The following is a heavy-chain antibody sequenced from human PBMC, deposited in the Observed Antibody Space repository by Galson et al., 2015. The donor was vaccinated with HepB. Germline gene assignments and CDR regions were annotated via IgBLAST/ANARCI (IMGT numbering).Heavy chain of an antibody. CDR3: GRDLRPGGYYYYMDV. D-gene: IGHD4-23*01. CDR2: IYHSGSA. CDR1: GGSISSGDYY. J-gene: IGHJ6*03. V-gene: IGHV4-31*03. Sequence: TLSLTCTVSGGSISSGDYYWSWIRQHPGRGLEWIGYIYHSGSAYYNPSLTSRVTISVDTSTNQFTLKLSSVTAADSAVYYCGRDLRPGGYYYYMDVWGKGTTVTVSS.